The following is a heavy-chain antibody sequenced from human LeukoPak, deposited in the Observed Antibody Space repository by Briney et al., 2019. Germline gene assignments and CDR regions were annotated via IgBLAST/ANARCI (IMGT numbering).Heavy chain of an antibody. CDR3: AADPRIAAAGSGGPDVDY. J-gene: IGHJ4*02. V-gene: IGHV3-11*04. Sequence: PGGSLRLSCAASGFTFSDYYMSWIRQAPGKGLEWVSYISSSGSTIYYADSVKGRFTISRDNAKNSLYLQMNSLRAEDTAVYYCAADPRIAAAGSGGPDVDYWGQGTLVTVSS. CDR2: ISSSGSTI. CDR1: GFTFSDYY. D-gene: IGHD6-13*01.